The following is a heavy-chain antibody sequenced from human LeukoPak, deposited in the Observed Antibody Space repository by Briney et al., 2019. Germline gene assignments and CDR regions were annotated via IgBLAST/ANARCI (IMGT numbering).Heavy chain of an antibody. CDR1: GGSFSGYY. D-gene: IGHD3-10*01. V-gene: IGHV4-34*01. Sequence: SETLSLTCAVYGGSFSGYYWNWIRQPPGKGLEWIGKVSRSGKTDYNPSLKSRVTISVDTSKNQFSLKLNSVTAADTAVYYCARQEFYWYFDLWGRGTLVTVSS. CDR3: ARQEFYWYFDL. J-gene: IGHJ2*01. CDR2: VSRSGKT.